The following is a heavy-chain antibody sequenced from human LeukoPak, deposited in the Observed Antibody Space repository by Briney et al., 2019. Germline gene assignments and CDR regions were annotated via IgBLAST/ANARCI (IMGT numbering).Heavy chain of an antibody. Sequence: PSETPSPTCTVSCGSLSSYYWGWIRQPPGEGPEVIWFIYYSGSTNYNPSLKSRVTISVDTSKNQFSLKLSSVTAADTAVYYCARVESSSWGLNYYYYYMDVWGKGTTVTVSS. CDR2: IYYSGST. V-gene: IGHV4-59*01. J-gene: IGHJ6*03. CDR1: CGSLSSYY. D-gene: IGHD6-13*01. CDR3: ARVESSSWGLNYYYYYMDV.